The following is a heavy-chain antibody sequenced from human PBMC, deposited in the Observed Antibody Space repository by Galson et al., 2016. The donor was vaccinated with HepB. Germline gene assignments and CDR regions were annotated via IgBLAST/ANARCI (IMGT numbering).Heavy chain of an antibody. CDR1: GGSISSSTYY. D-gene: IGHD3-3*02. J-gene: IGHJ6*02. Sequence: SETLSLTCTVSGGSISSSTYYWGWIRQPPGKGLQWLGSIYYNGRTYYNPSLKSRVTISADTSKNHFSLKLSSVTAADTAVYCCASPHFYYYVMDVWGQGTTVTVSS. V-gene: IGHV4-39*02. CDR3: ASPHFYYYVMDV. CDR2: IYYNGRT.